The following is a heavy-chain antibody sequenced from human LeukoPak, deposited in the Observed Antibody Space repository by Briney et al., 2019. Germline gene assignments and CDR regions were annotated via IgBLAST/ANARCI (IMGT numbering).Heavy chain of an antibody. CDR3: ARDAHYDILTGYYYYGMDV. Sequence: GGSLRLSCAASGLTFSTYNMNWVRQAPGKGLEWVSYIDSSNSPIYYADSVKGRFTISRDNSKNTLYLQMNSLRAEDTAVYYCARDAHYDILTGYYYYGMDVWGQGTTVTVSS. D-gene: IGHD3-9*01. V-gene: IGHV3-48*01. CDR1: GLTFSTYN. CDR2: IDSSNSPI. J-gene: IGHJ6*02.